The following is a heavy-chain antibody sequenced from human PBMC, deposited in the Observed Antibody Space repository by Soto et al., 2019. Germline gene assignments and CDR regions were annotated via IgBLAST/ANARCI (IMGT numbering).Heavy chain of an antibody. Sequence: PRGSLRLSWPASGFAFSSFAMTWVRNASGKGLYWVSAISGSGDHKDYSASVKGRVTRSRDNDKNTLYLQMNSLRAEDTAVHYCARESAGFDYYDHGMDLWGQGT. J-gene: IGHJ6*02. V-gene: IGHV3-23*01. CDR1: GFAFSSFA. CDR3: ARESAGFDYYDHGMDL. D-gene: IGHD3-3*01. CDR2: ISGSGDHK.